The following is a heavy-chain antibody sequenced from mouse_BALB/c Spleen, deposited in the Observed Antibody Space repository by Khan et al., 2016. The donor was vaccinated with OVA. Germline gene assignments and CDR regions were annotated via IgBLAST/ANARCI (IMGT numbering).Heavy chain of an antibody. Sequence: VQLQQSGTELVRPGASVRLSCTASGFNIKDYYIHWVKQRPDQDLEWIGWIDPENGNNVYDPKFQGKASIPADTTSDNAYLQLSSLTSEDTAVXYCPSSILPYFDYWGLGTTLTVSS. D-gene: IGHD2-3*01. CDR1: GFNIKDYY. CDR2: IDPENGNN. CDR3: PSSILPYFDY. V-gene: IGHV14-1*02. J-gene: IGHJ2*01.